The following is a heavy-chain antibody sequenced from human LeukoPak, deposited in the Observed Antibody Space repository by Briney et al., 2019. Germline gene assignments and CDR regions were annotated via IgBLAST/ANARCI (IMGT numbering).Heavy chain of an antibody. Sequence: PGGSLRLSCAASGFIFSNDAMHWVRQAPGKGLEWVAVISYEGTNKNYVDSVKGRFTISRDNSRNTLYLQMNSLRPEDTAVYYCARGDGSGSYYYYGMDVWGQGTTVTVSS. J-gene: IGHJ6*02. D-gene: IGHD3-10*01. CDR3: ARGDGSGSYYYYGMDV. CDR2: ISYEGTNK. V-gene: IGHV3-30*19. CDR1: GFIFSNDA.